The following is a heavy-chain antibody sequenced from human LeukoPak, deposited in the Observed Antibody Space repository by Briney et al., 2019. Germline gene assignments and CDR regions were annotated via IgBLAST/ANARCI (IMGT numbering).Heavy chain of an antibody. CDR3: ARAPTYTRTFDY. Sequence: GALRLSCAASGFTFSSYGMHWVRQAPGKGLEWVAFIRYDGSNKYYADSVKGRFTISRDNAKNSLYLQMNSLRAEDTAVYYCARAPTYTRTFDYWGQGTLVTVSS. D-gene: IGHD1-1*01. V-gene: IGHV3-30*02. CDR1: GFTFSSYG. CDR2: IRYDGSNK. J-gene: IGHJ4*02.